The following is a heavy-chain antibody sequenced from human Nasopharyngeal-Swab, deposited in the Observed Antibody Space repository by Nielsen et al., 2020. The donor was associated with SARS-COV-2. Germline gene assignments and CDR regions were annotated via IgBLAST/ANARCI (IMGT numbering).Heavy chain of an antibody. CDR3: TRSYIFDI. Sequence: GESLKISCAASGFTFSRYDMNWVRQAPGKGLEWVASIVSSSSSIFYADSVKGRFNISRDNAKNSLYLQMNSLRAGDTALYYCTRSYIFDIWGQGTVVTVSS. CDR2: IVSSSSSI. D-gene: IGHD1-14*01. J-gene: IGHJ3*02. V-gene: IGHV3-21*03. CDR1: GFTFSRYD.